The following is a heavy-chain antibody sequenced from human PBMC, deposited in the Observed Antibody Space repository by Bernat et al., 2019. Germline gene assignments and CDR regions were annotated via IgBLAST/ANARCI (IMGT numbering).Heavy chain of an antibody. J-gene: IGHJ4*02. CDR3: TRRYSGRGFDY. D-gene: IGHD3-9*01. CDR1: GGSIRSSSYY. Sequence: QLQLHESGPGLVKPSETLSLTCTVSGGSIRSSSYYWGWIRQPPGKGLEWIGSIYYSGTTYYNPSLNSRVTISVDTSKNQLSLRLSSVTAADTAVYYCTRRYSGRGFDYWGQGTLVTVSS. CDR2: IYYSGTT. V-gene: IGHV4-39*01.